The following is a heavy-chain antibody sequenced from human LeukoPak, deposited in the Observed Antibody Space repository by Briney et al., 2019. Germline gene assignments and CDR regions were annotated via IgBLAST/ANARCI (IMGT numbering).Heavy chain of an antibody. J-gene: IGHJ6*03. CDR3: ARVKGYGDYVAAHYYMDV. V-gene: IGHV3-20*04. D-gene: IGHD4-17*01. CDR2: INWNGGST. CDR1: GFTFDDYG. Sequence: PGGSLRLSCAASGFTFDDYGMSWVRQAPGKGLEWVSGINWNGGSTGYADSVKGRFTISRDNAKNSLYLQMNSLRAEDTALYYCARVKGYGDYVAAHYYMDVWGKGTTVTVSS.